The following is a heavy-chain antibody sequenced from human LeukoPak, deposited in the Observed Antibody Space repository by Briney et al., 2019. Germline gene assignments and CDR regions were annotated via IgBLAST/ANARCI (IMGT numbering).Heavy chain of an antibody. CDR2: IYYSGST. D-gene: IGHD1-26*01. J-gene: IGHJ4*02. V-gene: IGHV4-61*08. Sequence: SQTLSLTCTVSGGSISSGGYYWSWIRQPPGKGLEWIGYIYYSGSTNYNPSLKSRVTISVDTSKNQFSLKLSSVTAADTAVYYCAVSGSYYPVFDYWGQGTLVTVSS. CDR1: GGSISSGGYY. CDR3: AVSGSYYPVFDY.